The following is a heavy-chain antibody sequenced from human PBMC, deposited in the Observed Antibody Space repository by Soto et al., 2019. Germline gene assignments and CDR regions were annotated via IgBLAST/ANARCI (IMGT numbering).Heavy chain of an antibody. D-gene: IGHD6-19*01. CDR2: IDQDGSEK. Sequence: GGSLRLSCAASGFTFSSYWMSWVRQAPGKGLEWVANIDQDGSEKYYVDSVKGRFTISRDNAKNSLSLQMNSLRAEDTAVYYCARDFVSNSSRWSYWGQGTLVTVSS. V-gene: IGHV3-7*01. CDR1: GFTFSSYW. J-gene: IGHJ4*02. CDR3: ARDFVSNSSRWSY.